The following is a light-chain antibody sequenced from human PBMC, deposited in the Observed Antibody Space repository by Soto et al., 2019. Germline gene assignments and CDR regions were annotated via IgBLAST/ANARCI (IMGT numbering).Light chain of an antibody. CDR2: EVR. J-gene: IGLJ3*02. CDR1: IRDVGSYNL. CDR3: SSYTTTSTLV. V-gene: IGLV2-14*01. Sequence: QSALTQPGSVSGSPGQSITIACTGTIRDVGSYNLVSWYQQRPGEAPQLIISEVRNRPSGISYRFTGSKSGNTASLTISGLQTEDEADYYCSSYTTTSTLVFGGGTKVTVL.